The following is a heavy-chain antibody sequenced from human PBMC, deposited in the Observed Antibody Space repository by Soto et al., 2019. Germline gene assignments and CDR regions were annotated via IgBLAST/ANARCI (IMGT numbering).Heavy chain of an antibody. CDR2: IYTSGST. D-gene: IGHD3-3*01. V-gene: IGHV4-4*07. Sequence: XETLSLTCTVSSGSINSYYCSWIRPPAGKGLEWIGRIYTSGSTNYNPSLKSRVTMSVDTSKNQFSLKLSSVTAADTAVYYCASNLRFLEWSNWFDPWGQGKLVNVYS. CDR1: SGSINSYY. CDR3: ASNLRFLEWSNWFDP. J-gene: IGHJ5*02.